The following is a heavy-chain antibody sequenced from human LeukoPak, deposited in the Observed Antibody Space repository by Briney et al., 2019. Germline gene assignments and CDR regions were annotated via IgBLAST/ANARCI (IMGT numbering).Heavy chain of an antibody. V-gene: IGHV4-4*09. CDR2: IYTSGGT. CDR3: ARLTRLSTSPDRYYLDY. J-gene: IGHJ4*02. CDR1: GDSISSYY. Sequence: TSGTLSLTCTVSGDSISSYYWSWIRQPPGKGLEWIGYIYTSGGTNYIPSPKGRVTISIDTSKNQFSLKLSSVTAADSAVYYCARLTRLSTSPDRYYLDYWGQGTLVTVSS. D-gene: IGHD6-6*01.